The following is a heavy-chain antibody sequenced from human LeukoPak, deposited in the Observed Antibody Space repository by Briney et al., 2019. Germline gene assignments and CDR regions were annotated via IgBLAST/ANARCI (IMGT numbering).Heavy chain of an antibody. CDR3: AAVLLQQINVFDI. J-gene: IGHJ3*02. V-gene: IGHV4-61*02. D-gene: IGHD1-1*01. CDR1: GGSISSVSYS. Sequence: SETLSLTCTVSGGSISSVSYSWSWIREPAGRGLEWIGRMYTDGSTEYNPSLKSRVIVLVDTFKNQFSLKLSSVAAADTAVYYCAAVLLQQINVFDIWGQGTMVTVSS. CDR2: MYTDGST.